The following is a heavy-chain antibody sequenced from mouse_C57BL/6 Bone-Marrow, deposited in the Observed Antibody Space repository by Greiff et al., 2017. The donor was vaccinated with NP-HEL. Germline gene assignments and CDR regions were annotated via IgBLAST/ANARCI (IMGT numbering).Heavy chain of an antibody. CDR3: TTNSSGYWFAY. CDR2: IDPENGDT. D-gene: IGHD3-2*02. CDR1: GFNIKDDY. J-gene: IGHJ3*01. V-gene: IGHV14-4*01. Sequence: EVHLVESGAELVRPGASVKLSCTASGFNIKDDYMHWVKQRPEQGLEWIGWIDPENGDTEYASKFQGKATITADTSSNTAYLQLSSLTSEDTAVYYCTTNSSGYWFAYWGQGTLVTVSA.